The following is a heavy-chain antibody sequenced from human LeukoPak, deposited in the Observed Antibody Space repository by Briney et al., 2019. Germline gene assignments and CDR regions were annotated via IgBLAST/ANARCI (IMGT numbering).Heavy chain of an antibody. CDR2: FTTSSTTK. D-gene: IGHD4-11*01. CDR3: VRDAAYSAFNM. Sequence: GGSLRLSCAASGFAFNTYSMNWVRQAPGKGLQWVSSFTTSSTTKYYADSVKGRFTISRDNAKNSLYLQMDSLRDEDTAVYYCVRDAAYSAFNMWGQGTMVTVSS. V-gene: IGHV3-48*02. J-gene: IGHJ3*02. CDR1: GFAFNTYS.